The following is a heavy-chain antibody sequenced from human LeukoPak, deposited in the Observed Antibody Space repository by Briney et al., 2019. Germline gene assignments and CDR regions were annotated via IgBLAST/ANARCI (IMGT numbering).Heavy chain of an antibody. V-gene: IGHV4-34*01. CDR3: GRLEWFDP. D-gene: IGHD1-1*01. J-gene: IGHJ5*02. CDR2: INHSGRT. Sequence: SEKLSRTCAVYGGTCSGYYWGWIPPPPGKGLKWIREINHSGRTNYNPSLKSRVTISVDTSKNQCSLKPSSVAAADTAVYDCGRLEWFDPWGQGTLVTVSS. CDR1: GGTCSGYY.